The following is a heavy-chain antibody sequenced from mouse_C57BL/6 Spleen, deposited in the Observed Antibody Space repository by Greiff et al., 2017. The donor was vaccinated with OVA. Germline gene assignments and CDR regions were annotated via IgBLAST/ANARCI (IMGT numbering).Heavy chain of an antibody. Sequence: QVQLQQPGAELVKPGASVKLSCKASGYTFTSYWMHWVKQRPGQGLEWIGMIHPNSGSTNYNEKFKSKATLTVDKSASTAYMQLSSLTAEDSAVYYGARDYGSSYRNFDVWGTGTTVTVSS. D-gene: IGHD1-1*01. CDR2: IHPNSGST. CDR1: GYTFTSYW. CDR3: ARDYGSSYRNFDV. J-gene: IGHJ1*03. V-gene: IGHV1-64*01.